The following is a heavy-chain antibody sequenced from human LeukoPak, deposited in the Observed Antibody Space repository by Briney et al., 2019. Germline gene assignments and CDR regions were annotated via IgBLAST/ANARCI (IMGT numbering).Heavy chain of an antibody. J-gene: IGHJ6*02. CDR2: ISSSRSYI. CDR1: GFTSSSYS. D-gene: IGHD1-1*01. V-gene: IGHV3-21*01. Sequence: PGRSLRLSCAASGFTSSSYSMNWGRPAPRKGLEWVSSISSSRSYIYYADSVKGRFTISRDNAKNSLYLQMNSLRAEDTAVYYCARQWVLLDYYYYGMDVWGQGTTVTVSS. CDR3: ARQWVLLDYYYYGMDV.